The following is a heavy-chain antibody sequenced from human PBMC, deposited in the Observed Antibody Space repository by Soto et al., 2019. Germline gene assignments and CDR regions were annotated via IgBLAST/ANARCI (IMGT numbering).Heavy chain of an antibody. CDR1: GDSISSGVYY. V-gene: IGHV4-30-4*01. J-gene: IGHJ4*02. CDR3: ARDRGVGATTDY. CDR2: IYYSGST. D-gene: IGHD1-26*01. Sequence: SATMSITCTVSGDSISSGVYYWRWIRQPPGKGLEWIGYIYYSGSTYYNPSLKSRVTISVDTSKNQFSLKLSSVTAADTAVYYCARDRGVGATTDYWGQGTLVTLSS.